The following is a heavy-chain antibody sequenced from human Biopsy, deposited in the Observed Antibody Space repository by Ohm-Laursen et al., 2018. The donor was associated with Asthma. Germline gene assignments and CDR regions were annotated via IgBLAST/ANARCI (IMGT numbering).Heavy chain of an antibody. CDR2: IKHDGTEK. D-gene: IGHD3-3*02. CDR1: GFTFGDYW. J-gene: IGHJ1*01. Sequence: SLRLSCSASGFTFGDYWMSRVRQVPGKGLEWVANIKHDGTEKNHVDSLKGRFTISRDNAKNSLYLQMNSLRVEDTPVYYCARTFHFWSPYHAEHYQLWGQGTLVTVSS. V-gene: IGHV3-7*01. CDR3: ARTFHFWSPYHAEHYQL.